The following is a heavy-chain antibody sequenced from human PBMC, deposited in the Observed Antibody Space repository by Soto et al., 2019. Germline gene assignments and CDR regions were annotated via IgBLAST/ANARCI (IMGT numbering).Heavy chain of an antibody. CDR1: GFTFSSYG. Sequence: QVQLVESGGGVVQPGRSLRLSCAASGFTFSSYGMHWVRQAPGKGLEWVALVSYDGNNKYYADSVKGRFTISRDNSQNTLSLQMNRLRAEDTAVYYCAKDRELTYGIERWGQGTLVTV. V-gene: IGHV3-30*18. CDR2: VSYDGNNK. J-gene: IGHJ1*01. CDR3: AKDRELTYGIER. D-gene: IGHD1-26*01.